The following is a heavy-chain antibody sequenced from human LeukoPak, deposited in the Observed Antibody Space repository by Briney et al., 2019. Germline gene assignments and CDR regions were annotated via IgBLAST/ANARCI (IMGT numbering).Heavy chain of an antibody. CDR2: IDYSGNT. CDR3: AGSYSSTWYSTFDL. Sequence: PSETLSLTCTVSGGSLNSNSYYWGWIRQPPGKGLEWLGSIDYSGNTYYSPSLKSRVTISVDTSKNQFSLKLSSVTAADSAIYYCAGSYSSTWYSTFDLWGQGTVVTVSS. D-gene: IGHD2/OR15-2a*01. V-gene: IGHV4-39*01. J-gene: IGHJ3*01. CDR1: GGSLNSNSYY.